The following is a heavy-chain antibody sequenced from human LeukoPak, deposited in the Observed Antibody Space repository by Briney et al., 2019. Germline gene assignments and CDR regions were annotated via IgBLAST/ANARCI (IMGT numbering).Heavy chain of an antibody. J-gene: IGHJ5*02. Sequence: ASVKVSCKVSGYILTELSMHWVRQAPGKGLEWMGGFDPEDGETIYAQKFQGRVTTTEDTSTDTAYMELSSLRSEDTAVYYCATGSLVYSYGLDSWEPDNPWGQGTLVTVSS. CDR1: GYILTELS. CDR3: ATGSLVYSYGLDSWEPDNP. V-gene: IGHV1-24*01. D-gene: IGHD5-18*01. CDR2: FDPEDGET.